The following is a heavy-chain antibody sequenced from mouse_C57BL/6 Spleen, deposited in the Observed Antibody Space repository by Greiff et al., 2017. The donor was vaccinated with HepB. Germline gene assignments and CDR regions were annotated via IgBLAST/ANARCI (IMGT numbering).Heavy chain of an antibody. CDR1: GFTFSDYY. D-gene: IGHD1-1*01. V-gene: IGHV5-16*01. CDR3: ARDRSYGSSYWYFDV. J-gene: IGHJ1*03. Sequence: EVQRVESEGGLVQPGSSMKLSCTASGFTFSDYYMAWVRQVPEKGLEWVANINYDGSSTYYLDSLKSRFIISRHNAKNILYLQMSSLKSEDTATYYCARDRSYGSSYWYFDVWGTGTTVTVSS. CDR2: INYDGSST.